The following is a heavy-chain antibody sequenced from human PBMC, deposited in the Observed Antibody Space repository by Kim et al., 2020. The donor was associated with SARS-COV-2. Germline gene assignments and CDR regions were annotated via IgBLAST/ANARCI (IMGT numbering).Heavy chain of an antibody. CDR2: ISGNGAST. CDR3: AKDRRTISTFEY. Sequence: GGSLRLSCAASGFTFSHYGMSWVRQAPGKGLEWVSSISGNGASTYYADSVKGRFTISRDKLKNNLDLQMNSLRAEDTAVYYCAKDRRTISTFEYWGQGTLVTVTS. CDR1: GFTFSHYG. D-gene: IGHD3-3*02. J-gene: IGHJ4*02. V-gene: IGHV3-23*01.